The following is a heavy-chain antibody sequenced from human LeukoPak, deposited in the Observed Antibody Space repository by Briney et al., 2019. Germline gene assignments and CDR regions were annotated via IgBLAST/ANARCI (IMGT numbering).Heavy chain of an antibody. V-gene: IGHV1-69*05. CDR1: GGTFSSYA. CDR2: IIPIFGTA. CDR3: ARLRGYSGYDLGDYFDY. Sequence: VASVKVSCKASGGTFSSYAISWVRQAPGQGLEWMGRIIPIFGTANYAQKFQGRVTITTDESTSTAYMELSSLRSEDTAVYYCARLRGYSGYDLGDYFDYWGQGTLVTVSS. D-gene: IGHD5-12*01. J-gene: IGHJ4*02.